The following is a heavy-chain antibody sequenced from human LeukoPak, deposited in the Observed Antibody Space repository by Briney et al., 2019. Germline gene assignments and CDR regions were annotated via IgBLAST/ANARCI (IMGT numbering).Heavy chain of an antibody. CDR1: GYTFTSYD. V-gene: IGHV1-8*01. CDR3: ARVRKVGSSSSMGY. D-gene: IGHD6-6*01. Sequence: ASVKVSCKASGYTFTSYDINWVRQATGQGLEWMGWMNPNSGNTGYAQKFQGRVTMTRNTSISTAYTELSSLRSEDTAVYYCARVRKVGSSSSMGYWGQGTLVTVSS. J-gene: IGHJ4*02. CDR2: MNPNSGNT.